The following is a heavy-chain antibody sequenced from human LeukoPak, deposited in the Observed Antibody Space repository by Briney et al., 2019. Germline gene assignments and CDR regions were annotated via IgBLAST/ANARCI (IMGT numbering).Heavy chain of an antibody. CDR3: ARRAAALGAFDY. CDR2: ISHSGSYS. Sequence: GGSLRLSCVASGFTFSTYGMSWVRQAPEKGLEWVSAISHSGSYSFYADSVKGRFAISRDNSKNTLYLQMNSLRAEDTAVYYCARRAAALGAFDYWGPGTLVTVSS. J-gene: IGHJ4*02. D-gene: IGHD6-13*01. CDR1: GFTFSTYG. V-gene: IGHV3-23*01.